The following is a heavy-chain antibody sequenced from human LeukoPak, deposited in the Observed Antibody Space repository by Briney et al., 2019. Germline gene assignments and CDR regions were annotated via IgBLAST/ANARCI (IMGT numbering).Heavy chain of an antibody. D-gene: IGHD2-8*01. Sequence: SETLSLTCAVSGGSISSSSYYWGWIRQPPGKGLEWIGSIYYSGSTYYNPSLKSRVTISVDTSKNQFSLKLSSVTAADTAVYYCARGWGVGFAFDIWGQGTMVTVSS. CDR2: IYYSGST. CDR3: ARGWGVGFAFDI. CDR1: GGSISSSSYY. V-gene: IGHV4-39*07. J-gene: IGHJ3*02.